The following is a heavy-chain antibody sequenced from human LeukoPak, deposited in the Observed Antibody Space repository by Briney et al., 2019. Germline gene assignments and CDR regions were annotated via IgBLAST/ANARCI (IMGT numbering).Heavy chain of an antibody. Sequence: SETLSLTCAGSGGSISSGGYSWSWIRQPPGKGLEWIGYIYHSGSTYYNPSLKSRVTISVDRSKNQFSLKLSSVTAADTAVYYCAREGSLSVGPYFDYWGQGTLVTVSS. V-gene: IGHV4-30-2*01. CDR3: AREGSLSVGPYFDY. CDR1: GGSISSGGYS. CDR2: IYHSGST. D-gene: IGHD5/OR15-5a*01. J-gene: IGHJ4*02.